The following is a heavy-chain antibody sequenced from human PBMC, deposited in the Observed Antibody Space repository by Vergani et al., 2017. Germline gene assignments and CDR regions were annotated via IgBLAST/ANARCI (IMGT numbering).Heavy chain of an antibody. D-gene: IGHD3-10*01. CDR2: INHSGST. Sequence: QVQLQQWGAGLLKPSETLSLTCAVYGGSFSGYYWSWIRQPPGKGLEWIGEINHSGSTNYNPSLKSRVTISVDTSKNQFSLKLSSVTAADTAVYYCARVPIWFGATDYWGQGTLVIVSS. V-gene: IGHV4-34*01. CDR1: GGSFSGYY. CDR3: ARVPIWFGATDY. J-gene: IGHJ4*02.